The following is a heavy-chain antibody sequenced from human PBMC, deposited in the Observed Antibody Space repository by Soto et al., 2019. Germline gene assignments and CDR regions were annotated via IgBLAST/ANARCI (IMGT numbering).Heavy chain of an antibody. V-gene: IGHV3-48*01. CDR2: ISSSSSTI. Sequence: GGSLRLSCAASGFTFSSYSMNWVRQAPGKGLEWVSYISSSSSTIYYADSVKGRFTISRDNAKNSLYLQMNSLRAEDTAVYYCARGGFSGSGSYIQGDYWGQGTLVTVSS. J-gene: IGHJ4*02. CDR3: ARGGFSGSGSYIQGDY. D-gene: IGHD3-10*01. CDR1: GFTFSSYS.